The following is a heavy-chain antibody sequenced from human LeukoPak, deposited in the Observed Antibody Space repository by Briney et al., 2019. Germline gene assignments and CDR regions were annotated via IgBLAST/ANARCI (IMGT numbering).Heavy chain of an antibody. CDR2: ISYDGSNK. CDR3: AKGAGRIQLWFSSEYCQH. CDR1: GFTFSSYG. D-gene: IGHD5-18*01. J-gene: IGHJ1*01. V-gene: IGHV3-30*18. Sequence: GGSLRLACAASGFTFSSYGMHWVRQAPGKGLEWVAVISYDGSNKYYADSVKGRFTISRDNSKNTLYLQMNSLRAEDTAVYYCAKGAGRIQLWFSSEYCQHWGQGTLVTVSS.